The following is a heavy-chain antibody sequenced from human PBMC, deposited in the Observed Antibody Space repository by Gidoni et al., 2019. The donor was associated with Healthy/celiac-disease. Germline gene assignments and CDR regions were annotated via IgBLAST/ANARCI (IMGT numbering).Heavy chain of an antibody. CDR3: ARDNTDDFWSGSAYYFDY. V-gene: IGHV3-21*01. D-gene: IGHD3-3*01. J-gene: IGHJ4*02. CDR2: ISSSSSYI. Sequence: EVQLVESGGGLVKPGGSLRLSCAASGFTFSSYSMNWVRQAPGKGLEWVSSISSSSSYIYYADSVKGRFTISRDNAKNSLYLQMNSLRAEDTAVYYCARDNTDDFWSGSAYYFDYWGQGTLVTVSS. CDR1: GFTFSSYS.